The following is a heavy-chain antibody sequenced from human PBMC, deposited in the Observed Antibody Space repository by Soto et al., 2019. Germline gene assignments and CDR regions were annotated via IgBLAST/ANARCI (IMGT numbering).Heavy chain of an antibody. V-gene: IGHV1-46*01. J-gene: IGHJ3*02. CDR1: GYTFTSYY. CDR3: ARAVSARYYYDSSGYPHDAFDI. Sequence: AASVKVSCKASGYTFTSYYMHWVRQAPGQGLEWMGIINPSGGSTSYAQKFQGRVTMTRDTSTSTVYMELSSLRSEDTAVYYCARAVSARYYYDSSGYPHDAFDIWGQGTMVTVSS. CDR2: INPSGGST. D-gene: IGHD3-22*01.